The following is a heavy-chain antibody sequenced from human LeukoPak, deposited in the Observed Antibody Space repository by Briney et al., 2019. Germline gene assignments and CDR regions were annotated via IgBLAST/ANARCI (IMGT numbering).Heavy chain of an antibody. J-gene: IGHJ4*02. CDR2: IYYSGST. Sequence: PSETLSLTCSVSGGSISSGGYYWSWIRQHPGKGLEWIGYIYYSGSTYYNPSLKSRVTISVDTSKNQFTLKLSSVTAADTAVYYCARVHYSGSGLSSYFDYWGQGTLVTVSS. CDR3: ARVHYSGSGLSSYFDY. D-gene: IGHD3-10*01. V-gene: IGHV4-31*03. CDR1: GGSISSGGYY.